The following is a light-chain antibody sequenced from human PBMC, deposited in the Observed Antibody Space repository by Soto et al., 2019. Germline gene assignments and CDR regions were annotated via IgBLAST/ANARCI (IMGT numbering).Light chain of an antibody. V-gene: IGKV1-5*01. J-gene: IGKJ1*01. CDR1: QSISSW. Sequence: DIQMTQSPSTLSASVGYRVTITCRASQSISSWLAWYQQKPGKAPKLLIYHASSLQSGVPLRFSGSGSGTEFTLTISSLQPDDFATYYCQQYNLYPETFGQGTKVDIK. CDR2: HAS. CDR3: QQYNLYPET.